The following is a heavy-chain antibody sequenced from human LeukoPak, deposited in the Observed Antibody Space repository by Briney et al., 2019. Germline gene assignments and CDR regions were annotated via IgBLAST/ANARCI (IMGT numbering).Heavy chain of an antibody. Sequence: GGSLRLSCAASGFTFSSYAMSWVRQAPGKGLEWVSAISGSGGSTYYADSVKGRFTISRDNSKNTLYLQMNSLRAEDTAVYYFAKGVGCRSTSCPFGYWGQGTLVTVSS. V-gene: IGHV3-23*01. J-gene: IGHJ4*02. CDR1: GFTFSSYA. D-gene: IGHD2-2*01. CDR2: ISGSGGST. CDR3: AKGVGCRSTSCPFGY.